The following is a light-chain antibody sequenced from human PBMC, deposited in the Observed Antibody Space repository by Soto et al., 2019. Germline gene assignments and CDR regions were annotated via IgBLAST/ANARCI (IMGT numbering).Light chain of an antibody. CDR3: KQHYVWPST. CDR1: QDIRSH. J-gene: IGKJ1*01. Sequence: ENVLTQSPGTLSLSPGERVTLSCRASQDIRSHLARYQQKPGQAPRLLIFDASTRATGIPSRFSGSGSGTEFTLTISSLQSEDLAVYYCKQHYVWPSTFGKGTTVEIK. CDR2: DAS. V-gene: IGKV3-15*01.